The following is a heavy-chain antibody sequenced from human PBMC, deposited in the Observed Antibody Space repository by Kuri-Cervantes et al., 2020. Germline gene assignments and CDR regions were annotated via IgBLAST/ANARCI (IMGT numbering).Heavy chain of an antibody. D-gene: IGHD3-10*01. CDR3: TRGRIGTVRGVSPPFDP. CDR1: GDSVSSNSSA. CDR2: TYYRSKRYN. J-gene: IGHJ5*02. Sequence: SQTLSLTCAISGDSVSSNSSAWNWIRQSPSRGLEWLGRTYYRSKRYNDYAVSVRSRITINPDTSRNQFSLQLNSVTPEDTAVYYCTRGRIGTVRGVSPPFDPWGQGSLVTVSS. V-gene: IGHV6-1*01.